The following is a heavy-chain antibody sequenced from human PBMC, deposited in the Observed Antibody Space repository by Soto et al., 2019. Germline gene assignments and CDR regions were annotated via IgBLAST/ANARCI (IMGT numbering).Heavy chain of an antibody. D-gene: IGHD2-15*01. J-gene: IGHJ4*02. CDR1: GRTFGSYA. CDR2: VIPIFGTP. Sequence: QVQLVQSGAEVKKPGSSVKVSCKSSGRTFGSYAISWVRQAPGQGLEWMGGVIPIFGTPHYAQKFHGRVTITADIPTSTAYLELSSLKSADTAVYYCAKIRWTISLQEEDAIWGQGTLVTVSS. V-gene: IGHV1-69*06. CDR3: AKIRWTISLQEEDAI.